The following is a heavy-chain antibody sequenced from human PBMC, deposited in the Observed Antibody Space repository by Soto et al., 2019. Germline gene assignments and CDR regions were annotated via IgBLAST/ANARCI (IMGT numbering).Heavy chain of an antibody. D-gene: IGHD3-22*01. Sequence: QVQLVQSGAEVKKPGASVKVSCKASGYTFTSYYMHWVRQAPGQGLEWMGVINPSGGSTSYAQKFQGRVTMTRDTANSTVYMELSSLRSEYTAGYYCASPRAVYDSSGVRRPEGFDYCCQGTLVTFSS. J-gene: IGHJ4*02. CDR3: ASPRAVYDSSGVRRPEGFDY. CDR1: GYTFTSYY. V-gene: IGHV1-46*03. CDR2: INPSGGST.